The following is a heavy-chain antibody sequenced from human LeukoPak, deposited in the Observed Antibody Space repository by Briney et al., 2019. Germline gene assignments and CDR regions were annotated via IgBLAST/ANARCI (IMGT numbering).Heavy chain of an antibody. CDR3: ARDPPSFQH. Sequence: WASLRLSCSASGFTFSSYNMNWVRQALGKGLEWVSSNSSSTSYIYYAASVKGRFTISRDNAKNSLYLQMNSLRAEDTAVYYCARDPPSFQHWGQGTLVTVSS. J-gene: IGHJ1*01. V-gene: IGHV3-21*01. CDR2: NSSSTSYI. CDR1: GFTFSSYN.